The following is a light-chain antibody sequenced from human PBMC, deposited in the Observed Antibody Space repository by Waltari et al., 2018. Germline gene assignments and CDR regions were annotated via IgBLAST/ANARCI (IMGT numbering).Light chain of an antibody. Sequence: IVLTQSPGTLSLSPGERATLSCRASQRVRSTYLAWYQQKPGRAPRLLIYGASSRATGIPARFSGSGSGTDFTLTISRLEPEDFAVYYCQQYGISPYTFGQGTKLEIK. J-gene: IGKJ2*01. CDR1: QRVRSTY. CDR3: QQYGISPYT. V-gene: IGKV3-20*01. CDR2: GAS.